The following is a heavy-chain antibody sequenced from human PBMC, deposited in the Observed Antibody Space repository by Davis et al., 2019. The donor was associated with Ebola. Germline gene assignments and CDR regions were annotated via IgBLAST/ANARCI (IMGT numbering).Heavy chain of an antibody. J-gene: IGHJ4*02. CDR3: ARVSLQWLVPN. CDR2: ISSSSTI. Sequence: ESLKISCAASGFTFSSYSMNWVRQAPGKGLEWVSYISSSSTIYYADSVKGRFTISRDNAKNSLYLQMNSLRDEDTAVYYCARVSLQWLVPNWGQGTLVTVSS. D-gene: IGHD6-19*01. V-gene: IGHV3-48*02. CDR1: GFTFSSYS.